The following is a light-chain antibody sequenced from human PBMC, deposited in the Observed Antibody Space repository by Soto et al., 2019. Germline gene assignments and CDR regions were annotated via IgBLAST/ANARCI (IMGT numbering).Light chain of an antibody. J-gene: IGLJ3*02. Sequence: QSVLTQPPSASGTPGQRVTISCSGSNSNIGSHTVNWYQQFPGTAPKLLMYDNNQRPSGVPDRFSGSQSGTSASLAISGLQSEDEADYYCSVWDDSLNGWVFGGGTKLTVL. V-gene: IGLV1-44*01. CDR3: SVWDDSLNGWV. CDR1: NSNIGSHT. CDR2: DNN.